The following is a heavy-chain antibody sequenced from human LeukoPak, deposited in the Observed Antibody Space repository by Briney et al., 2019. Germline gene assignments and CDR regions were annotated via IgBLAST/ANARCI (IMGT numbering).Heavy chain of an antibody. D-gene: IGHD3-10*01. CDR3: ARDPGITMVRGVITNDYYFDY. Sequence: PSETLSLTCTVSGGSISSYYWSWIRQPAGKGLEWIGRIYTSGSTNYNPSLKSRVTMSVDTSKNQFSLKLSSVTAADTAVYYCARDPGITMVRGVITNDYYFDYWGQGTLVTVSS. CDR1: GGSISSYY. J-gene: IGHJ4*02. CDR2: IYTSGST. V-gene: IGHV4-4*07.